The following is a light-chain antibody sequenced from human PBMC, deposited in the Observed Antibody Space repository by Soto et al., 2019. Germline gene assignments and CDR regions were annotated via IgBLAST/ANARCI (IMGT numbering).Light chain of an antibody. CDR2: WAS. CDR1: QSVLYSSNNKNY. V-gene: IGKV4-1*01. CDR3: QQYYSITSA. Sequence: DIVMTQSPDSLAVSLGERATINCKSSQSVLYSSNNKNYLAWYQQKPGQPPKLLIYWASTRESGVPDRFSGSGSGTNFAHTISSLRAEAVAVYYCQQYYSITSAFGQGAKVEIK. J-gene: IGKJ1*01.